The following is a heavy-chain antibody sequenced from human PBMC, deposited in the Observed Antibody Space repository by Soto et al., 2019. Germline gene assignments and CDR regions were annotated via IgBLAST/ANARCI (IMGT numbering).Heavy chain of an antibody. Sequence: SETLSLTCTVSGDSISNYFWSWIRQPPGKGLEWIGYIYYSGSTNYNPSLKSRVTISLDTSKNQFSLKLSSVTAADTAVYYCARGSSIAGLYYGMDVWGQGTTVTVSS. CDR3: ARGSSIAGLYYGMDV. CDR2: IYYSGST. V-gene: IGHV4-59*12. D-gene: IGHD6-6*01. J-gene: IGHJ6*02. CDR1: GDSISNYF.